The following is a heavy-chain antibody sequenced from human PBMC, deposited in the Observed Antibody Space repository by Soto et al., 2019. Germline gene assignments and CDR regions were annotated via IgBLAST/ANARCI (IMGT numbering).Heavy chain of an antibody. D-gene: IGHD3-10*01. CDR1: GFTVSSTY. CDR2: IYSGGST. CDR3: ARAANYGETNNWFDP. J-gene: IGHJ5*02. V-gene: IGHV3-66*01. Sequence: EVQLVESGGGLVQPGGSLRLSCAASGFTVSSTYMSWVRQAPGKGLEWVSVIYSGGSTYYADSVKGRFTISRDNSKNTLYLQMNSLRAEDTAVYYCARAANYGETNNWFDPWGQGTLVTVSS.